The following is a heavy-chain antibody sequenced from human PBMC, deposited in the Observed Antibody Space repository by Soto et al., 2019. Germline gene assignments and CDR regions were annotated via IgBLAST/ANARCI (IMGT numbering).Heavy chain of an antibody. V-gene: IGHV4-34*01. Sequence: PSETLSITCAVYGGSFSGYYWSWIRQPPGKGLEWIGEINHSGSTNYNPSLKSRVTISVDTSKNQFSLKLSSVTAADTALYYCAKDKLEEWGQGTLVTVSS. J-gene: IGHJ4*02. CDR3: AKDKLEE. CDR2: INHSGST. D-gene: IGHD1-1*01. CDR1: GGSFSGYY.